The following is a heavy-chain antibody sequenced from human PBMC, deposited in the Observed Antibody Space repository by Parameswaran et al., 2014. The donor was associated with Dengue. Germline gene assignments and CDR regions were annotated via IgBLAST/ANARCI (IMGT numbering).Heavy chain of an antibody. J-gene: IGHJ4*02. CDR2: INHSGST. V-gene: IGHV4-34*01. Sequence: VRQAPGKGLEWIGEINHSGSTNYNPSLKSRVTISVDTSKNQFSLKLSSVTAADTAVYYCARPSSSWYLYFDYWGQGTLVTVSS. D-gene: IGHD6-13*01. CDR3: ARPSSSWYLYFDY.